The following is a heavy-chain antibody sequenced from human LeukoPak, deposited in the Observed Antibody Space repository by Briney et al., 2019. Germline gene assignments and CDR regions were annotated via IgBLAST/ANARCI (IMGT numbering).Heavy chain of an antibody. V-gene: IGHV4-59*08. CDR1: GGSISNYY. J-gene: IGHJ4*02. CDR3: ARLDYYFGSGTSL. CDR2: FDSSGTS. Sequence: TASETLSLTCTVSGGSISNYYWSWIRQPPGKGLEWIGYFDSSGTSNYNPSLKSRLTISVDTSKSQFSLKLSSVTAADAAVYYCARLDYYFGSGTSLWGRGILVTVSS. D-gene: IGHD3-10*01.